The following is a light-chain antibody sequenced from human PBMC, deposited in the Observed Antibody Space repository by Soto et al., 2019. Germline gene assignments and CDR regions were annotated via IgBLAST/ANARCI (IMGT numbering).Light chain of an antibody. CDR1: SSDVGSYNR. Sequence: QSVLTQPPCVSGSPGQSVTISCTGTSSDVGSYNRVSLYRQPPGTAPKLMIYEVSNRPSGVPDRFSGSKSGNTASLTICGLQAEDEADYYCSLYTGSNTYVFGTGTKVTVL. CDR3: SLYTGSNTYV. J-gene: IGLJ1*01. V-gene: IGLV2-18*01. CDR2: EVS.